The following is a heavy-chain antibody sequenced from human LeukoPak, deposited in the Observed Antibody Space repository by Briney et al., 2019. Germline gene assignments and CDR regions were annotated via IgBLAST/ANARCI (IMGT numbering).Heavy chain of an antibody. V-gene: IGHV1-18*01. CDR3: ARDMPGIAAAGNFDY. D-gene: IGHD6-13*01. CDR2: ISAYNGNT. Sequence: ASVKVSCKASGGTFSSYAISWVRQAPGQGLEWMGWISAYNGNTNYAQKLQGRVTMTTDTSTSTAYMELRSLRSDDTAVYYCARDMPGIAAAGNFDYWGQGTLVTVPS. J-gene: IGHJ4*02. CDR1: GGTFSSYA.